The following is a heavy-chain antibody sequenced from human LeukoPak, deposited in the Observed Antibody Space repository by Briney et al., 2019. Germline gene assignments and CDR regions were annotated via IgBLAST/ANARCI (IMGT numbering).Heavy chain of an antibody. D-gene: IGHD2-2*01. J-gene: IGHJ4*02. V-gene: IGHV4-34*01. CDR1: GGSFSGYY. CDR3: ARGLMDCSSTSCYSGSDY. Sequence: SETLSLTCAVYGGSFSGYYWSWIRQPPGKGLEWIGEINHSGSTNYNPSLKSRVTIPVDTSKNQFSLKLSSVTAADTAVYYCARGLMDCSSTSCYSGSDYWGQGTLVTVSS. CDR2: INHSGST.